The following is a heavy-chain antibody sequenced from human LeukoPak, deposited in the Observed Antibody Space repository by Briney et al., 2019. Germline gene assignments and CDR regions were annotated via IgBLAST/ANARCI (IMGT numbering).Heavy chain of an antibody. V-gene: IGHV4-59*01. J-gene: IGHJ1*01. Sequence: PGGSLRLSCAASGSTFSSYAMSWIRQPPGKGLEWIGYIYYSGSTNYNPSLKSRVTISVDTSKNQFSLKLSSVTAADTAVYYCARTGYDSSGYCEYFQHWGQGTLVTVSS. D-gene: IGHD3-22*01. CDR3: ARTGYDSSGYCEYFQH. CDR2: IYYSGST. CDR1: GSTFSSYA.